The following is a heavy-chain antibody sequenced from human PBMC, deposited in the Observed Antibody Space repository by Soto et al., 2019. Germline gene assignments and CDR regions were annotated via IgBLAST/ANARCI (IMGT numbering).Heavy chain of an antibody. CDR3: VRVGTHFYFDY. V-gene: IGHV3-72*01. Sequence: GGSLRLSCAASGFTFSDHYIDWVRQAPGKGLEWVGRSRNKANSYTTEYAASVKGRFTISRDDSENSLSLQMNSLKTEDTAVYYCVRVGTHFYFDYWGQGTLVTVSS. CDR2: SRNKANSYTT. J-gene: IGHJ4*02. CDR1: GFTFSDHY.